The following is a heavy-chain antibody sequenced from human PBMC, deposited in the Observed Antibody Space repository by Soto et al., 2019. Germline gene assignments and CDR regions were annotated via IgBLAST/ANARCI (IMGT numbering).Heavy chain of an antibody. V-gene: IGHV3-74*03. CDR2: MTGDGRTT. CDR1: GFTFGDYW. J-gene: IGHJ4*02. CDR3: ATAEVDY. Sequence: GGPLRLSCAASGFTFGDYWMHWVRQPPGKGPEWVSRMTGDGRTTQYADSVKGRFTASRDNAKSTLYLQMNSLRAEDTAVYYCATAEVDYWGPGTLVTVSS.